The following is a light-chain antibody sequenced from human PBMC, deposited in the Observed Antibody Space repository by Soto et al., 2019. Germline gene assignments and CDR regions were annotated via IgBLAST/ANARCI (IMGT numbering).Light chain of an antibody. CDR2: DAS. CDR3: QHSYRTPYT. CDR1: RNIRSY. J-gene: IGKJ2*01. V-gene: IGKV1-39*01. Sequence: DIQMTQSPSSLSASVRDRDTITCRASRNIRSYLNWYQHKPGKAPNLLISDASSLQSGVPSRFSGRGSGTDFTLTISSLQPEDFSTYYCQHSYRTPYTFGQGTKLDIK.